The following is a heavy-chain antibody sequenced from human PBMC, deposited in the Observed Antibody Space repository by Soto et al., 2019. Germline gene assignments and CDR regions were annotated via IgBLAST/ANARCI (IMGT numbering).Heavy chain of an antibody. D-gene: IGHD2-15*01. CDR2: IYYSGST. V-gene: IGHV4-59*01. CDR3: ARGGGYCSGGSCYPTLGYYYGMDV. CDR1: GGSISSYY. J-gene: IGHJ6*02. Sequence: TLSLTCTVSGGSISSYYWSWIRQPPGKGLEWIGYIYYSGSTNYNPSLKSRVTISVDTSKNQFSLKLSSVTAADTAVYYCARGGGYCSGGSCYPTLGYYYGMDVWGQGTTVTVSS.